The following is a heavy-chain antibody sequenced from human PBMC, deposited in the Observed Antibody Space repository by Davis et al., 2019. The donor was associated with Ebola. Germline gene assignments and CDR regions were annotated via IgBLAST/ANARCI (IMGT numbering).Heavy chain of an antibody. CDR1: GGSISNYY. CDR2: FYYRGTT. CDR3: ARQAEGFDY. Sequence: MPSETLSLTCTVSGGSISNYYWNWIRQPPGKGLDWIGYFYYRGTTDYNPSLKSRVTISVDKSRNQFSLKVTSVTAADTAVYYCARQAEGFDYWGQGTLVTVSS. V-gene: IGHV4-59*08. J-gene: IGHJ4*02.